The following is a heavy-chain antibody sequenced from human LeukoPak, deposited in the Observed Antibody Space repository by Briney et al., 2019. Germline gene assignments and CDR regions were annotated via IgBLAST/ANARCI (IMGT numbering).Heavy chain of an antibody. D-gene: IGHD1-26*01. Sequence: PSETLSHTCTVSGVSISSYYWSWIRRPPGKGLEWIGYIFYSGNTIYNPSHRSRVTISADTSKNHFSLRLRSVTAADTAVYYCARLAAISGSDYPDDWGQGTLVTVSS. V-gene: IGHV4-59*08. CDR3: ARLAAISGSDYPDD. J-gene: IGHJ4*02. CDR2: IFYSGNT. CDR1: GVSISSYY.